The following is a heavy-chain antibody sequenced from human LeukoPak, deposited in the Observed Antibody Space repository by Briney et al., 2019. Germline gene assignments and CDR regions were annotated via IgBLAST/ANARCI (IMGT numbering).Heavy chain of an antibody. Sequence: PGGSLRLSCAASGFTFSSYGMHWVRQAPGKGLEWVAFIRYDGSNKYYADSVKGRFTISRDNSKNTLYLQMNSLRAEDTAVYYCAKSPIVGAPAHRFDIWGQGTMVTVSS. CDR1: GFTFSSYG. J-gene: IGHJ3*02. V-gene: IGHV3-30*02. CDR2: IRYDGSNK. D-gene: IGHD1-26*01. CDR3: AKSPIVGAPAHRFDI.